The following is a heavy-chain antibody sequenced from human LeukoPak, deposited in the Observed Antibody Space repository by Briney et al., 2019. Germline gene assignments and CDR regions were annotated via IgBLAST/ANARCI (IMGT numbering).Heavy chain of an antibody. CDR3: ARVSGITMIVVVNSDDFDI. CDR2: IYYSGST. J-gene: IGHJ3*02. V-gene: IGHV4-39*07. Sequence: SETLSLTCTVSGGSISSSSYYWGWLRQPPGKGLEWIGSIYYSGSTYYNPSLKRRVTISVDTSKNQFSLKLISVTAADTAVYYCARVSGITMIVVVNSDDFDIWGQGTMVTVSS. CDR1: GGSISSSSYY. D-gene: IGHD3-22*01.